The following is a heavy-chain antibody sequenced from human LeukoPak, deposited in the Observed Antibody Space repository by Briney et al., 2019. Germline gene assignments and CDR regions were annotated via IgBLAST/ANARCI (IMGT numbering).Heavy chain of an antibody. V-gene: IGHV4-34*01. J-gene: IGHJ6*03. D-gene: IGHD2-2*01. CDR1: GGSFSGYY. Sequence: SETLSLTCAVYGGSFSGYYWSWIRQPPGKGLEWIGEINHSGSTNYNPSLKSRVTISVDTSKNQFSLKLSSVTAADTAVYYCARGGCSSTSRDLYYMDVWGKGTTVTVSS. CDR3: ARGGCSSTSRDLYYMDV. CDR2: INHSGST.